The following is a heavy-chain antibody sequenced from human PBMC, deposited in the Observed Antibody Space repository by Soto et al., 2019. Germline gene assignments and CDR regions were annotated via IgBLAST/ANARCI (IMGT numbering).Heavy chain of an antibody. CDR1: GGSISSYY. V-gene: IGHV4-59*08. J-gene: IGHJ4*02. D-gene: IGHD3-22*01. CDR3: ARSDHYYYGSSGYWDY. CDR2: IYYSGST. Sequence: QVQLQESGPGLVKPSETLSLTCTVSGGSISSYYWSWIRQPPGKGLEWIGYIYYSGSTNYNPSLMSRLPISVDTSKHQFSLKLSSVTAADTSVYYCARSDHYYYGSSGYWDYWGQGTLVTVSS.